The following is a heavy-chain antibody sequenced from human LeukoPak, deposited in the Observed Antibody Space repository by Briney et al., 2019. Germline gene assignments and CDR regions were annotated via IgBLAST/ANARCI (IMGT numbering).Heavy chain of an antibody. J-gene: IGHJ4*02. CDR3: ARADYDFWSGYYSGFDY. D-gene: IGHD3-3*01. V-gene: IGHV4-59*01. CDR2: IYYSGST. CDR1: GGSISNYY. Sequence: SETLSLTCTVSGGSISNYYWSWIRQPPGKGLEWIGFIYYSGSTNYNPSLKSRVTISVDTSKNQFSLKLSSVTAADTAVYYCARADYDFWSGYYSGFDYWGQGTLVTVSS.